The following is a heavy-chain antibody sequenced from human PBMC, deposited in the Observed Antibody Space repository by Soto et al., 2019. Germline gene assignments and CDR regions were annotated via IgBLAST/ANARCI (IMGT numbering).Heavy chain of an antibody. CDR1: GFTFSSYS. Sequence: EVQLVESGGGLVKPGGSLRLSCAASGFTFSSYSMNWVRQAPGKGLEWVSSISSSSSYIYYADSVKGRFTISRDNAKHSLYLQQNSLRAEDTGVYYCARDNLPDYDYGDCWEDYWGQEPLVTVSS. CDR3: ARDNLPDYDYGDCWEDY. J-gene: IGHJ4*02. V-gene: IGHV3-21*01. D-gene: IGHD4-17*01. CDR2: ISSSSSYI.